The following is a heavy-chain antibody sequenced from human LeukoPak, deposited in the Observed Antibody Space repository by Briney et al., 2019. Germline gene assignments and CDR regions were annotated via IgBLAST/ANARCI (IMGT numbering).Heavy chain of an antibody. CDR2: INPNSGGT. V-gene: IGHV1-2*02. D-gene: IGHD3-3*01. CDR3: ARGGFWSGQAADY. J-gene: IGHJ4*02. CDR1: GYTFTGYY. Sequence: ASVKVSCKASGYTFTGYYMHWVRQAPGQGLEWMGWINPNSGGTNYAQKLQGRVTMTTDTSTSTAYMELRSLRSDDTAVYYCARGGFWSGQAADYWGQGTLVTVSS.